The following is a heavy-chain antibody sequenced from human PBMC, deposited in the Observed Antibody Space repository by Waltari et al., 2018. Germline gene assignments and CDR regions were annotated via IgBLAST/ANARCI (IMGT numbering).Heavy chain of an antibody. CDR2: ISSSSSYI. CDR1: GFTFSSYS. D-gene: IGHD1-7*01. J-gene: IGHJ4*02. V-gene: IGHV3-21*01. CDR3: ARGSTGTTDY. Sequence: EVQLVESGGGLVKPGGSLRLSWAASGFTFSSYSMNWVRQAPGKGLEWVSSISSSSSYIYYADSVKGRFTISRDNAKNSLYLQMNSLRAEDTAVYYCARGSTGTTDYWGQGTLVTVSS.